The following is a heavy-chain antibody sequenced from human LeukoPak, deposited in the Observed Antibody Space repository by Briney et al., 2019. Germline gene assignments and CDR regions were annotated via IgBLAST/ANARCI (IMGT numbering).Heavy chain of an antibody. J-gene: IGHJ4*02. V-gene: IGHV3-21*01. D-gene: IGHD3-10*01. CDR3: ARDRGGSGSYYELDY. Sequence: GGSLRLSCAASGFTFSSYSMNWVRQAPGKGLEWVSSISSSSSYIYYADSVKGRFTISRDNAKNSLYLQMNSLRAEDTAVYYCARDRGGSGSYYELDYWGQGTLVTVSS. CDR2: ISSSSSYI. CDR1: GFTFSSYS.